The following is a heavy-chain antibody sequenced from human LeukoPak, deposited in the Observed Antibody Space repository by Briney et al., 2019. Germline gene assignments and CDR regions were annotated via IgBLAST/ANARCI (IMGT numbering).Heavy chain of an antibody. D-gene: IGHD3-3*01. CDR1: GFTFHTSA. CDR2: IVLGSGNT. J-gene: IGHJ5*02. Sequence: TSVKVSFKASGFTFHTSAMQWVRPARGQRLAWIGWIVLGSGNTVYSHKFHDRVIITRDMSTSTVYMELDSLGSEDTAVYYCAAQRGASLHDFWSTRLFDPWGQGTLVTVSS. V-gene: IGHV1-58*02. CDR3: AAQRGASLHDFWSTRLFDP.